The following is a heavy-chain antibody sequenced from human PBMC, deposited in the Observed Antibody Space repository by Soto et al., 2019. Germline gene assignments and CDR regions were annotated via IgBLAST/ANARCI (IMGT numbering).Heavy chain of an antibody. CDR2: IVVGSGHI. CDR3: AATSIAVGGSGYYGLDV. CDR1: GFTFTTSA. D-gene: IGHD6-19*01. J-gene: IGHJ6*02. Sequence: QMQLVQSGPEVKKPGTSVKVSCKASGFTFTTSAMQWVRQARGQRLEWIGWIVVGSGHINYAQQFHERVTLIRGMSTGTVCLERSSLRSEVTAVYYCAATSIAVGGSGYYGLDVWGQGTTVTVSS. V-gene: IGHV1-58*02.